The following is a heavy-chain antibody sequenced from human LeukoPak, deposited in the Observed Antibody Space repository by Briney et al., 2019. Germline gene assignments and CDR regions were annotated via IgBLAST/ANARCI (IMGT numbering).Heavy chain of an antibody. Sequence: SETLSLTCTVSGGSISSGSYYWGWLRQPPGRGLEWIGSIDYSGSTNYNPSLKSRVTISVDTSKNQFSLKLSSVTAADTAVYYCARIFGEEWFDPWGQGTLVTVSS. CDR3: ARIFGEEWFDP. CDR1: GGSISSGSYY. J-gene: IGHJ5*02. V-gene: IGHV4-39*07. CDR2: IDYSGST. D-gene: IGHD3-3*01.